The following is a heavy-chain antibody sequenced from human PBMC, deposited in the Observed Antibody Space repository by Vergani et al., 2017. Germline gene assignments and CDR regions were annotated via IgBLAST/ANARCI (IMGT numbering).Heavy chain of an antibody. CDR2: IYSGGST. J-gene: IGHJ6*03. CDR1: GFTVSSNY. D-gene: IGHD3/OR15-3a*01. V-gene: IGHV3-66*01. Sequence: EVQLVESGGGLVKPGVSLRLSCAASGFTVSSNYMSWVRQAPGKGLEWVSVIYSGGSTYYADSVKGRFTISRDNSKNTLYLQMNSLRAEDTAVDYCARVVDPFYYYYMDVWGKGTTVTVSS. CDR3: ARVVDPFYYYYMDV.